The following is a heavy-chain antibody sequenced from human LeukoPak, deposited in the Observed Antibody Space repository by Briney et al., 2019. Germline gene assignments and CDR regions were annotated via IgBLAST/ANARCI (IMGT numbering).Heavy chain of an antibody. J-gene: IGHJ5*02. CDR3: AKLPDCSGGSCYGGWFDP. D-gene: IGHD2-15*01. CDR1: GFTFSGSA. V-gene: IGHV3-73*01. Sequence: PGGSLRLSCAASGFTFSGSAMHWVRQASGKGLEWVGRIRSKANSYATAYAASVKGRFTISRDNSKNTLYLQMNSLRAEDTAVYYCAKLPDCSGGSCYGGWFDPWGQGTLVTVSS. CDR2: IRSKANSYAT.